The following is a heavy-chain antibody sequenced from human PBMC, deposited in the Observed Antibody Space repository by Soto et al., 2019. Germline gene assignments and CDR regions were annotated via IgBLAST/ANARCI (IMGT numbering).Heavy chain of an antibody. CDR1: GGSISSSSDY. J-gene: IGHJ5*02. D-gene: IGHD5-12*01. Sequence: SETLSLTCTVSGGSISSSSDYWGWIRQPPGKGLEWIGSIYYSGSTYYNPSLKSRVTISVDTSKNQFSLKLSSVTAADTAVYYRALFYSGYDFGWFDPWGQGTLVTVSS. CDR2: IYYSGST. V-gene: IGHV4-39*01. CDR3: ALFYSGYDFGWFDP.